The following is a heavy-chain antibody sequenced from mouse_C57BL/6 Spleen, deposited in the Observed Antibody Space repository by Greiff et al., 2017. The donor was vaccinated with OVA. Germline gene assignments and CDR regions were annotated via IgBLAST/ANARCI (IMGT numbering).Heavy chain of an antibody. CDR3: ARSYYYGSSYEYFDY. CDR2: INPNNGGT. D-gene: IGHD1-1*01. J-gene: IGHJ2*01. CDR1: GYTFTDYY. Sequence: EVQLQQSGPELVKPGASVKISCKASGYTFTDYYMNWVKQSHGKSLEWIGDINPNNGGTSYNQKFKGKATLTVDKSSSTAYMELRSLTSEDSAVYYCARSYYYGSSYEYFDYWGQGTTLTVSS. V-gene: IGHV1-26*01.